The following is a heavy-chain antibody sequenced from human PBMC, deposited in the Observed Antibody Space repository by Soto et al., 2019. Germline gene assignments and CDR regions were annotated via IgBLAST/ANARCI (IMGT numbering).Heavy chain of an antibody. Sequence: EVQLVESGGGLVQPGGSLRLSCAASGFTFSTYSMNWVRQAPGKGLEWVSHISSSSSMIYYADSVKGRFAISRDNAKNSLYLQMNSLRDEDTAVYYCARGYEQEYWGQGTLVTVSS. V-gene: IGHV3-48*02. CDR1: GFTFSTYS. J-gene: IGHJ4*02. D-gene: IGHD2-2*01. CDR2: ISSSSSMI. CDR3: ARGYEQEY.